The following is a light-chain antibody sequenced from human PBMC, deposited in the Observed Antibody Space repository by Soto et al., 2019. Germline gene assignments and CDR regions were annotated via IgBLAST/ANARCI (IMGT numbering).Light chain of an antibody. CDR1: QSISSY. CDR3: QQYNSYPWT. Sequence: DIQMTQSPSSLSASVGDRVTITCRASQSISSYLNWYQQKPGKAPKLLIYDASSLESGVPSRFSGSGSGTEFTLTISSLQPDDFATYYCQQYNSYPWTFGQGTKVEIK. CDR2: DAS. V-gene: IGKV1-5*01. J-gene: IGKJ1*01.